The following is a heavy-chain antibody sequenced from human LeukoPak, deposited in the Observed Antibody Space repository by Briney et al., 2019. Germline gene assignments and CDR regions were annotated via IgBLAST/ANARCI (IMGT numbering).Heavy chain of an antibody. J-gene: IGHJ4*02. D-gene: IGHD3-10*01. CDR2: INSNGRRT. V-gene: IGHV3-64*01. Sequence: GGSLRLSCAASGFTFSNYAMHWDRQAPGEGLEYISAINSNGRRTFYANSVKGRFTISRDNYKNILYLQMGSLRDEDMAVYYCAREAPGGRFRPDYWGQGTLVTVSS. CDR1: GFTFSNYA. CDR3: AREAPGGRFRPDY.